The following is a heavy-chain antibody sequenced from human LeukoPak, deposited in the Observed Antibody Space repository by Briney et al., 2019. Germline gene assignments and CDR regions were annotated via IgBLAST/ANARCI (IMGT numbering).Heavy chain of an antibody. Sequence: GGSLRLSCAASGFTVSSFAMHWVRQAPGKGLEWVAVISYDGSNKYYADSVKGRFTISRDTSKNTLYLQMNSLRAEDTAVYFCARDLQGAENYFDYWGQGTLVTVSS. CDR1: GFTVSSFA. D-gene: IGHD3-16*01. CDR3: ARDLQGAENYFDY. CDR2: ISYDGSNK. V-gene: IGHV3-30-3*01. J-gene: IGHJ4*02.